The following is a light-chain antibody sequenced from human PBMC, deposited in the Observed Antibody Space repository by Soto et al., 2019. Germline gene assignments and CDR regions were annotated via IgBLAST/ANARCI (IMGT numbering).Light chain of an antibody. CDR3: QQAYGFPLT. J-gene: IGKJ4*01. CDR1: QGLAGW. Sequence: DIQMTQSPSSVSASVGDRVTITCRASQGLAGWLAWYQQKPGRAHKVLIYATSNLQSGVPSRFSGSGSGTDFTLTISSVQPEDVATYYCQQAYGFPLTFGGGTKVEIK. CDR2: ATS. V-gene: IGKV1D-12*01.